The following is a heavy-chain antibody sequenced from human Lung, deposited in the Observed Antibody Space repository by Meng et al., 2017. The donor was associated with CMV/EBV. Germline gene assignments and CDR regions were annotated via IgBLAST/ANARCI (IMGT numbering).Heavy chain of an antibody. Sequence: ESXKISCAASGFSLSAYWMTWVRQAPGQGLEWLANIKEDGSERDYVDSVEGRFTISRDNSRNSLFLEMNSLRVGDTAVYYCVRGRGLDAWGQGPTVTVSS. CDR2: IKEDGSER. CDR3: VRGRGLDA. V-gene: IGHV3-7*01. J-gene: IGHJ6*02. D-gene: IGHD6-25*01. CDR1: GFSLSAYW.